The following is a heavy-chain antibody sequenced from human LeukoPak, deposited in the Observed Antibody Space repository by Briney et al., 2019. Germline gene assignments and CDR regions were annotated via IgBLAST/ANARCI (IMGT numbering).Heavy chain of an antibody. D-gene: IGHD2-15*01. V-gene: IGHV1-18*01. CDR1: GYTFTSYG. J-gene: IGHJ6*02. CDR2: ISAYNGNT. Sequence: ASVKVSCKASGYTFTSYGISWVRQAPGQGLEWMGWISAYNGNTNYAQKLQGRVTMTTDTSTSTAYMELRSLRSDDTAVYYCARDGGEYCSGGSCLASHYYYGMDVWGQGTTVTVSS. CDR3: ARDGGEYCSGGSCLASHYYYGMDV.